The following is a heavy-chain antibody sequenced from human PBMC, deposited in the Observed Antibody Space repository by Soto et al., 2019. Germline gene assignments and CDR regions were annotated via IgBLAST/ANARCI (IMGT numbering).Heavy chain of an antibody. D-gene: IGHD1-26*01. CDR2: INHSGST. J-gene: IGHJ4*02. CDR1: GGSFSGYY. CDR3: ARGQIVGARLPFSY. V-gene: IGHV4-34*01. Sequence: QVQLQQWGAGLLKPSETLSLTCAVYGGSFSGYYWSWIRQPPGKGLEWIGEINHSGSTNYNPSLKSRVTISVDTSKNQFSLKVSSVTAADTAVYYCARGQIVGARLPFSYWGQGTLVTVSS.